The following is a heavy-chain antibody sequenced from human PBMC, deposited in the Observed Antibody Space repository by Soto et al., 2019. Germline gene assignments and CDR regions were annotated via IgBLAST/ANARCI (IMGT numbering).Heavy chain of an antibody. D-gene: IGHD1-26*01. J-gene: IGHJ4*02. CDR1: GGTFSSYA. CDR2: IIPIFGTA. CDR3: VRGMEVGATSGY. V-gene: IGHV1-69*01. Sequence: QVQLVQSGAEVKKPVYSVKVSCKASGGTFSSYAISWVRQAPGQGLEWMGGIIPIFGTANYAQKFEGRVTITADESTSTAYMELSSLRSEDTAVYYCVRGMEVGATSGYGGQGPLVTVSS.